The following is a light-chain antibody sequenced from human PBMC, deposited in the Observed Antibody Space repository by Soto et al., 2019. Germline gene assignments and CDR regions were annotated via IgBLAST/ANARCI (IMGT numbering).Light chain of an antibody. CDR2: KAS. CDR3: QQYSSYPSLT. V-gene: IGKV1-5*03. Sequence: DIQMTQSPSTLSASVGDRASITCRASQTINNLMAWYQQKPGQAPKLLIYKASNLETGVPSRFSGSGSGTEFTLTISSLQPDDFATYYCQQYSSYPSLTFGGGTKVDIK. CDR1: QTINNL. J-gene: IGKJ4*01.